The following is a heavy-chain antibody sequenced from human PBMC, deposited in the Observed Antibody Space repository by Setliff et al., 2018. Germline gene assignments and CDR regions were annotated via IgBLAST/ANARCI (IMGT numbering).Heavy chain of an antibody. J-gene: IGHJ4*02. D-gene: IGHD5-18*01. CDR3: ARDQGSYGYRAFDF. CDR2: LSSANNYI. Sequence: GGSLRLSCAASGFAFASYNMIWVRQAPGKGLEWVSSLSSANNYIVYTDSVKGRFTFSRDNAKNSLYLQMNSLRAEDTAVYYCARDQGSYGYRAFDFWGQGTLVTVSS. V-gene: IGHV3-21*01. CDR1: GFAFASYN.